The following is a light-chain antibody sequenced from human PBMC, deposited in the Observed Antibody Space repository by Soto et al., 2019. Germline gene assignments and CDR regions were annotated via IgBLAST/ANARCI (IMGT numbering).Light chain of an antibody. J-gene: IGLJ1*01. CDR2: DTD. CDR3: LLSYHGGPYV. V-gene: IGLV7-46*01. CDR1: TGPVTTGHY. Sequence: QTVVTQEPSVTVSPGGTVTLTCDSSTGPVTTGHYPYWFQQKPGQAPTTLIFDTDKRHSWTPARFSGALLGGKAALTLSGAQPDDEAEYYCLLSYHGGPYVFGTGTKLTVL.